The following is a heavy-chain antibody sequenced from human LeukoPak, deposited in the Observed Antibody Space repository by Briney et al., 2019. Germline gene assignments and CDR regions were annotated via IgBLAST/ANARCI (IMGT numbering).Heavy chain of an antibody. CDR1: GGTFSSYA. CDR2: IMPIFGTT. V-gene: IGHV1-69*13. D-gene: IGHD5-18*01. Sequence: ASVKVSCTASGGTFSSYAINWVRQAPGQGLEWMGGIMPIFGTTNYAQKFQGRVTITADDSTSTAYMELSSLRSDDTAVYYCARGTDTLDYWGQGTLVTVSS. CDR3: ARGTDTLDY. J-gene: IGHJ4*02.